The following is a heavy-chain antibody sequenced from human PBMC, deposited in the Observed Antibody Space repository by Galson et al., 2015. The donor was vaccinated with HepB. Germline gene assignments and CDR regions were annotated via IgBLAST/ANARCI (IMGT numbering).Heavy chain of an antibody. Sequence: SVKVSCKASGYTFTGYYMHWVRQAPGQGLEWMGWINPNSGGTNYAQKFQGRVTMTRDTSISTAYMKLSRLRSDDTAVYYCARDYGQRGAFDIWGQGTMVTVSS. CDR3: ARDYGQRGAFDI. J-gene: IGHJ3*02. D-gene: IGHD6-25*01. CDR1: GYTFTGYY. CDR2: INPNSGGT. V-gene: IGHV1-2*02.